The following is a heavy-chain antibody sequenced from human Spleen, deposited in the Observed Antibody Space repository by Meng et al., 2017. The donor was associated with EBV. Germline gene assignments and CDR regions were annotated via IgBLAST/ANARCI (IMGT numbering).Heavy chain of an antibody. J-gene: IGHJ4*02. CDR3: ARGYCSGGSCYSDY. V-gene: IGHV4-34*02. Sequence: QVQLQRWGAGLLKPSETLSLTCAVYGGSFSGHYWTWNRQPPGKGLEWIGEINHSGSTNYNPSLKSRVTISVDTSKNQFSLKLSSVTAADTAVYYCARGYCSGGSCYSDYWGQGTLVTVSS. D-gene: IGHD2-15*01. CDR1: GGSFSGHY. CDR2: INHSGST.